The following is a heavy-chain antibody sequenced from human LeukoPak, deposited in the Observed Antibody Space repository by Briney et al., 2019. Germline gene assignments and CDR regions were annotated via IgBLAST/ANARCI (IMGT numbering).Heavy chain of an antibody. CDR3: ARDRRHYDILTGYNYYFDY. V-gene: IGHV3-23*01. D-gene: IGHD3-9*01. CDR1: GFTFSSYA. CDR2: ISGSGGST. Sequence: PGGSLRLSCAASGFTFSSYAMSWVRQAPGKGLEWVSAISGSGGSTYYADSVKGRLTISRDNSKNTLYLQMNSLRAEDTAVYYCARDRRHYDILTGYNYYFDYWGQGTLATVSS. J-gene: IGHJ4*02.